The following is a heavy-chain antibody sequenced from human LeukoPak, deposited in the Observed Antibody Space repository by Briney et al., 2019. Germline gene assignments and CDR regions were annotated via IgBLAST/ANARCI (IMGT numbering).Heavy chain of an antibody. V-gene: IGHV1-69*06. J-gene: IGHJ6*03. CDR2: IIPIFGTA. CDR1: GGTFSSYA. D-gene: IGHD2-15*01. CDR3: ARWLVYCSGGSCYSDGYYYYMDV. Sequence: SVKVSCKASGGTFSSYAISWVRQAPGQGLEWMGGIIPIFGTANYAQKFQGRVTITADKSTSTAYMELSSLRSEDTAVYYCARWLVYCSGGSCYSDGYYYYMDVWGKGTTVTVSS.